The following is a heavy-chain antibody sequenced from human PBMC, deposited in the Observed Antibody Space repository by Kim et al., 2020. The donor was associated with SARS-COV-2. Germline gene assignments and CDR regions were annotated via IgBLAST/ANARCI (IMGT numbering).Heavy chain of an antibody. J-gene: IGHJ4*02. CDR3: ARLWFGELSFDY. V-gene: IGHV3-53*01. D-gene: IGHD3-10*01. Sequence: YHGDPLKGRITIARDNSKTTLYLQMNSWGAEDTAVYYCARLWFGELSFDYWGQGTLVTVSS.